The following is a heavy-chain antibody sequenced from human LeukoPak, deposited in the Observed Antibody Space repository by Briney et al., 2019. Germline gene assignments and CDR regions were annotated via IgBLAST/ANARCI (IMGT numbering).Heavy chain of an antibody. CDR1: GFTFTSSA. J-gene: IGHJ6*03. Sequence: ASVKVSCKASGFTFTSSAAQWVRQARGQRLEWIGWIVVGSGNTNYAQKFQERVTITRDMSTSTAYMELSSLRSEDTAVYYCAAQGGGYSNYDPYYYYMDVWGKGTTVTVSS. CDR2: IVVGSGNT. CDR3: AAQGGGYSNYDPYYYYMDV. D-gene: IGHD4-11*01. V-gene: IGHV1-58*01.